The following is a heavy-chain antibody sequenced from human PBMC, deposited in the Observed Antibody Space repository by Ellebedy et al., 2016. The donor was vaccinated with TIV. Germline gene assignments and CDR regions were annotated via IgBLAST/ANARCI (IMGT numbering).Heavy chain of an antibody. J-gene: IGHJ5*02. CDR2: IKSKTDGGTT. CDR1: GFTFSNAW. V-gene: IGHV3-15*01. D-gene: IGHD1-26*01. CDR3: TTDALWDVADPP. Sequence: GESLKISCAASGFTFSNAWMSWVRQAPGKGLEWVGRIKSKTDGGTTDYAAPVKGRFTISRDDSKNTLYLQMNSLKTEDTAVYYCTTDALWDVADPPWGQGTLVTVSS.